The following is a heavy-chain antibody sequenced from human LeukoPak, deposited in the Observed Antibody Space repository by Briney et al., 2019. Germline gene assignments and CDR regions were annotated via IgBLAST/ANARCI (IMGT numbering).Heavy chain of an antibody. CDR2: IRHKVNSYTT. CDR1: GFIFSDHY. CDR3: ARANLPAAGDLDY. J-gene: IGHJ4*02. Sequence: PGGSLRLSCAASGFIFSDHYMDWVRQAPGKGLEWVGRIRHKVNSYTTEYAASVKGRFTISRDDSKNSVYLQINSLKNEDTAVYYCARANLPAAGDLDYWGQGTQVTVSS. D-gene: IGHD6-13*01. V-gene: IGHV3-72*01.